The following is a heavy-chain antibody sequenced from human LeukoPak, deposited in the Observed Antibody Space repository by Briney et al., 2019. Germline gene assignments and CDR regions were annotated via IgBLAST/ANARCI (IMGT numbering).Heavy chain of an antibody. CDR2: IYYSGST. J-gene: IGHJ6*02. CDR1: GGSISSYY. Sequence: PSETLSLTCTVSGGSISSYYWSWIRQPPGKGLEWIGYIYYSGSTNYNPSPKSRVTISVDTSKNQFSLKLSSVTAADTAVYYCARGSYYYDSSGYVVYYYGMDVWGQGTTVTVSS. CDR3: ARGSYYYDSSGYVVYYYGMDV. D-gene: IGHD3-22*01. V-gene: IGHV4-59*01.